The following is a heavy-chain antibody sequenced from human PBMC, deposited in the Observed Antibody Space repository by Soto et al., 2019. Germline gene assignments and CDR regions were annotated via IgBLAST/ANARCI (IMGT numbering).Heavy chain of an antibody. CDR1: GYSFANYG. Sequence: VQLVQSGGEVKRPGTSVKVSCEASGYSFANYGITWVRQAPGQGLEWMGWISGYNSNTNYAQKFEGRVTMTKDTTKSTAYLEVRSQRFDDTAVYYCGRERQWEPVLYWGQGTPVTVSS. CDR2: ISGYNSNT. J-gene: IGHJ4*02. D-gene: IGHD1-26*01. CDR3: GRERQWEPVLY. V-gene: IGHV1-18*01.